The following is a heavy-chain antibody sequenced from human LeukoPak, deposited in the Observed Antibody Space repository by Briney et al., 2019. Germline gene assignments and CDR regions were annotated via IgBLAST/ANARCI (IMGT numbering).Heavy chain of an antibody. V-gene: IGHV3-11*01. CDR2: ISSSGSII. Sequence: GGSLRLSCAASGFTFSDYYMSWIRQAPGKGLEWVSYISSSGSIIYYADPVKGRFTISRDNAKNSLYLQMNSLRAEDTAVYYCARDTGYSSGWYDYWGQGTLVTVSS. CDR3: ARDTGYSSGWYDY. CDR1: GFTFSDYY. D-gene: IGHD6-19*01. J-gene: IGHJ4*02.